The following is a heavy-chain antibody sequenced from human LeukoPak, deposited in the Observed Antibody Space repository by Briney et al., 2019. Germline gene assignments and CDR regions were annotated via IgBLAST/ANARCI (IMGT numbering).Heavy chain of an antibody. V-gene: IGHV3-30*02. D-gene: IGHD3/OR15-3a*01. CDR3: ARARDWDIDY. CDR1: GFTFSSYG. CDR2: IRYDGSNK. J-gene: IGHJ4*02. Sequence: GGSLRLSCAASGFTFSSYGMHWVRQAPGKGLEWVAFIRYDGSNKYYADSVKGRFTISRDNSKNTLYLQMNSLRAEDTAVYYCARARDWDIDYWGQGTLVTVSS.